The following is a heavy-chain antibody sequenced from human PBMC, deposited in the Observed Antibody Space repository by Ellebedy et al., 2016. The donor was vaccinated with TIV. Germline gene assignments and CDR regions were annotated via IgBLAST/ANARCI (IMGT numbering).Heavy chain of an antibody. CDR3: ARTHTAMLEYNYGMDV. J-gene: IGHJ6*02. CDR2: INPSGGST. CDR1: GYTFTSYY. D-gene: IGHD5-18*01. V-gene: IGHV1-46*01. Sequence: ASVKVSCKASGYTFTSYYMHWVRQAPGHGLEWMGIINPSGGSTSYAQKFQGRVTMTRDTSTSTVYMELSSLRSEDTAVYYCARTHTAMLEYNYGMDVWGQGTTVTVSS.